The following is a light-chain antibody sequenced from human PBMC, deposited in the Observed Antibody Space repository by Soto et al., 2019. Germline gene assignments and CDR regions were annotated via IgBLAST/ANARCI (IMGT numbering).Light chain of an antibody. CDR1: QSISTY. CDR2: GAS. V-gene: IGKV1-39*01. CDR3: LQSYSIPSIT. J-gene: IGKJ5*01. Sequence: EIQMNQSPSSLSASVGDRVTITCRASQSISTYLNWYQQKPGQAPRFLIYGASSVQSVVPSRFNRSGSGTDFTLTIDNLQPEDVATYYCLQSYSIPSITFSLRIRLDIK.